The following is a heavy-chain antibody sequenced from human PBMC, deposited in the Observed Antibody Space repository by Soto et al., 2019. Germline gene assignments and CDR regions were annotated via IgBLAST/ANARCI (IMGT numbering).Heavy chain of an antibody. J-gene: IGHJ4*02. CDR1: GITFSGTW. D-gene: IGHD3-3*02. V-gene: IGHV3-15*07. CDR3: VTHFWYAYAD. Sequence: GGSLRLSCAASGITFSGTWMNWVRQAPGKGLEWVATIKSARGGGTVDYAASVRGRFSVSRDDSKSTLSLQMNSLRTEDTAIYYCVTHFWYAYADWGQGTRVTVSS. CDR2: IKSARGGGTV.